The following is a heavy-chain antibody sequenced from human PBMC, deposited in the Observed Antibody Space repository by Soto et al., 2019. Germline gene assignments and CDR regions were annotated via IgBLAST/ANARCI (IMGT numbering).Heavy chain of an antibody. J-gene: IGHJ4*02. Sequence: GSLRFYCAASVFSCSTYILNWVRQAPGKGLEWVASISTSSTFTYYADSVKGRFTISRDDAKNSLYLQMDSLRADDTAVYFCARARRRSPSFDYWGQGALVTVSS. CDR3: ARARRRSPSFDY. V-gene: IGHV3-21*01. CDR1: VFSCSTYI. D-gene: IGHD1-26*01. CDR2: ISTSSTFT.